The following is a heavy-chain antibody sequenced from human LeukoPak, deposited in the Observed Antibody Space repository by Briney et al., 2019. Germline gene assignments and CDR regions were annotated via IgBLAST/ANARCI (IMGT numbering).Heavy chain of an antibody. D-gene: IGHD6-19*01. CDR2: INSDGSST. J-gene: IGHJ4*02. V-gene: IGHV3-74*01. CDR1: GFTFSSYW. Sequence: GGSLRLSCAASGFTFSSYWMHWVRHAPGKGLVWVSRINSDGSSTSYADSVKGRFTISRDNAKNTLYLQMNSLRAEDTAVYYCVQEESGWYVGDGYWGQGTLVTVSS. CDR3: VQEESGWYVGDGY.